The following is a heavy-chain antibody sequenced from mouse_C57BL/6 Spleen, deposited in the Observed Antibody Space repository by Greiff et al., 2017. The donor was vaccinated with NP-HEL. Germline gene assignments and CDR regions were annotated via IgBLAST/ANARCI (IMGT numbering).Heavy chain of an antibody. V-gene: IGHV1-80*01. CDR1: GYAFSSYW. Sequence: VQLQQSGAELVKPGASVKISCKASGYAFSSYWMNWVKQRPGKGLEWIGQIYPGDGDTNYNGKFKGKATLTADKSSSTAYMQLSSLTSEDSAVYFCAREWVPERYFDVWGTGTTVTVSS. CDR2: IYPGDGDT. J-gene: IGHJ1*03. CDR3: AREWVPERYFDV. D-gene: IGHD1-3*01.